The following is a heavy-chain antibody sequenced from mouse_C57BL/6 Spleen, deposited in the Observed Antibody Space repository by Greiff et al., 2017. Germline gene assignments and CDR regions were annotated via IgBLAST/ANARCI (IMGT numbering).Heavy chain of an antibody. V-gene: IGHV5-17*01. CDR2: ISSGSSTI. CDR3: ARTTTVLWYFDV. CDR1: GFTFSDYG. Sequence: EVKVVESGGGLVKPGGSLKLSCAASGFTFSDYGMHWVRQAPEKGLEWVAYISSGSSTIYYADTVKGRFTISRDNAKNTLFLQMTSLRSEDTAMYYCARTTTVLWYFDVWGTGTTVTVSS. J-gene: IGHJ1*03. D-gene: IGHD1-1*01.